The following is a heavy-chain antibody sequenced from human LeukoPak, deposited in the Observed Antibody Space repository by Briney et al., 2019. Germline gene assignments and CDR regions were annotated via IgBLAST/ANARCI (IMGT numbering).Heavy chain of an antibody. Sequence: GRSLRLSCAASGFTFSSYAMHWVRQAPGKGLEWVAVISYDGSNKYYADSVKGRFTISRDNSKNTLYLQMNSLRAEDTAVYYCAREVYSGYHFDYWGQRTLVTVSS. J-gene: IGHJ4*02. V-gene: IGHV3-30*04. CDR2: ISYDGSNK. D-gene: IGHD5-12*01. CDR3: AREVYSGYHFDY. CDR1: GFTFSSYA.